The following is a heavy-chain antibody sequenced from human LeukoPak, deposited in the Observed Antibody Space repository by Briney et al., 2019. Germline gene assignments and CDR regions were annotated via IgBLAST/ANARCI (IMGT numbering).Heavy chain of an antibody. D-gene: IGHD3-22*01. V-gene: IGHV3-7*03. CDR3: AKEEYYYDSSGSGGAFDI. Sequence: GGSLRLSCAASGFTFSSYWMSWVRQAPGKGLEWVANIKQDGSEKYYVDSVKGRFTISRDNAKNSLYLQMNSLRAEDMALYYCAKEEYYYDSSGSGGAFDIWGQGTMVTVSS. CDR2: IKQDGSEK. CDR1: GFTFSSYW. J-gene: IGHJ3*02.